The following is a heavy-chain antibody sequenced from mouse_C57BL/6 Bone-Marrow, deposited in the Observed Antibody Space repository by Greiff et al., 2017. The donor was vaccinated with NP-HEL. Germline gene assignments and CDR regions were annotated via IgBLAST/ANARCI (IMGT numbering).Heavy chain of an antibody. D-gene: IGHD3-3*01. CDR3: ARSGLGRFAY. V-gene: IGHV1-81*01. Sequence: VKLMESGAELARPGASVKLSCKASGYTFTSYGISWVKQRTGQGLEWIGEIYPRSGNTYYNEKFKGKATLTADKSSSTAYMELRSLTSEDSAVYFCARSGLGRFAYWGQGTLVTVSA. J-gene: IGHJ3*01. CDR1: GYTFTSYG. CDR2: IYPRSGNT.